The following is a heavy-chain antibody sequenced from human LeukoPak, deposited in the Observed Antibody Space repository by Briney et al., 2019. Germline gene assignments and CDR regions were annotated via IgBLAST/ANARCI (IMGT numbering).Heavy chain of an antibody. CDR2: IVVGSGNT. Sequence: GTSVKVSRKASGFTFTSSAVQWVRQARGQRLEWIGWIVVGSGNTNYAQKFQERVTITRDMSTSTAYMELSSLRSEDTAVYYCAADRGYSYGTDYWGQGTLVTVSS. CDR3: AADRGYSYGTDY. CDR1: GFTFTSSA. D-gene: IGHD5-18*01. V-gene: IGHV1-58*01. J-gene: IGHJ4*02.